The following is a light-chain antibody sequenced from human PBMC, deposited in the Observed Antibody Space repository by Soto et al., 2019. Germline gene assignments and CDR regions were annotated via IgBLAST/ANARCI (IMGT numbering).Light chain of an antibody. CDR3: QQYSNWPPLT. CDR1: QRVSSY. J-gene: IGKJ4*01. CDR2: DAS. Sequence: EIVLTQSPATLSLFPGERATLSCRASQRVSSYLAWYQQKPGQAPRLLIYDASNRATGIPARFSGSGSGTDFTLTISSLEPEDFAVYYCQQYSNWPPLTFGGGTKVEIK. V-gene: IGKV3-11*01.